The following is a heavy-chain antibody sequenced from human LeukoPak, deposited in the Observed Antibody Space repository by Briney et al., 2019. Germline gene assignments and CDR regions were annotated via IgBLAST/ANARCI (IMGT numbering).Heavy chain of an antibody. CDR1: GFTFSDYY. V-gene: IGHV3-11*03. Sequence: PGGSLRLSCAASGFTFSDYYMSWIRQAPGKGLEWVSHISSSSSYINYADSVKGRFTISRDNAENSLYLQMNSLRAEDTAVYYCATSSYSSSWSIFDYWGQGTLVTVSS. D-gene: IGHD6-13*01. CDR2: ISSSSSYI. CDR3: ATSSYSSSWSIFDY. J-gene: IGHJ4*02.